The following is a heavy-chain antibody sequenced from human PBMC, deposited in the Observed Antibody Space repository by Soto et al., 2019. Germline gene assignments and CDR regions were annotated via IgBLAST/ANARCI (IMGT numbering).Heavy chain of an antibody. J-gene: IGHJ4*02. Sequence: GGSLRLSYAATGFPVFKFAMIWVRPAPGQGRDWVASIERRGDHTFEAGSVKARFSVSRDNSRNSLFLLMNNLRADDSAMYYCTKASRAYEPTGLFFDSWGQGTLVTVSS. CDR2: IERRGDHT. CDR1: GFPVFKFA. V-gene: IGHV3-23*01. D-gene: IGHD2-8*02. CDR3: TKASRAYEPTGLFFDS.